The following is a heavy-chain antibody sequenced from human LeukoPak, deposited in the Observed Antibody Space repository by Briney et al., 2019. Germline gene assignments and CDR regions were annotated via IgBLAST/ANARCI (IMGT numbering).Heavy chain of an antibody. D-gene: IGHD2-21*01. CDR2: INPSGGST. Sequence: ASVKVSCKASGYTFTSYYMHWVRQAPGQGLERMGIINPSGGSTSYAQKFQGRVTMTRDMSTSTVYMELSSLRSEDTAVYYCARARAVEIYYFDYWGQGTLVTVSS. CDR1: GYTFTSYY. J-gene: IGHJ4*02. CDR3: ARARAVEIYYFDY. V-gene: IGHV1-46*01.